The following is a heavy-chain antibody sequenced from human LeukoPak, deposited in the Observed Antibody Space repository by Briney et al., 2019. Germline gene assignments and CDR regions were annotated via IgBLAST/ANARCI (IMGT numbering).Heavy chain of an antibody. CDR3: ARSYNPYDAFDI. J-gene: IGHJ3*02. V-gene: IGHV1-2*02. Sequence: ASVKVSCKASGYTFTGYYMHWGRQAPGQGHEWMGGINPNSGGTNYAQKLQGRVIMTTDTSTSTAYMELRSLRSDDTAVYYCARSYNPYDAFDIWGQGTMVTVSS. D-gene: IGHD3-10*01. CDR1: GYTFTGYY. CDR2: INPNSGGT.